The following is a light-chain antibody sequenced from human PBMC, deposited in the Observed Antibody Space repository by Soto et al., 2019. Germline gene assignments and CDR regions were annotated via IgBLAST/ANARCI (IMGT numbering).Light chain of an antibody. CDR3: QQSYSTPYT. CDR1: QSISSY. J-gene: IGKJ2*01. Sequence: DIQMTQSPSSLSASVGDRVTITCRASQSISSYLNWYQQKPGKAPKLLIYAASSLQSGVPSRFSGRASGTDFTLTISSRQPEDFATYNCQQSYSTPYTFGQGTKLEIK. V-gene: IGKV1-39*01. CDR2: AAS.